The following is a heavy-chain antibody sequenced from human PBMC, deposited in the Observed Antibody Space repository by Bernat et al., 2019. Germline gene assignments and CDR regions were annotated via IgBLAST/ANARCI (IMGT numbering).Heavy chain of an antibody. J-gene: IGHJ4*02. Sequence: QVQLVESGGGLVKPGGSLRLSCAASGFTFSDYYMSWIRQAPGKGLEWVSYISSSSSYTNYADSVKGRFTISRDNAKNSLYLQMNSLRDEDTAVYYCARDLTYYGSGSYYLGWGQGTLVTVSS. CDR3: ARDLTYYGSGSYYLG. D-gene: IGHD3-10*01. CDR1: GFTFSDYY. V-gene: IGHV3-11*05. CDR2: ISSSSSYT.